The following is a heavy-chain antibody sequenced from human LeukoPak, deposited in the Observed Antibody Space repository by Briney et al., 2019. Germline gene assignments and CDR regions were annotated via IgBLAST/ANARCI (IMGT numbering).Heavy chain of an antibody. D-gene: IGHD3-10*01. CDR3: ASSNQLLLWAS. J-gene: IGHJ3*01. CDR1: GGSISSSSYY. V-gene: IGHV4-39*01. CDR2: IYYSGST. Sequence: PSETLSLTCTVSGGSISSSSYYWGWIRQPPGKGLEWIGSIYYSGSTYYDPSLKSRVTISVDTSKNQFSLKLSSVTAADTAVYYCASSNQLLLWASWGQGTMVTVSS.